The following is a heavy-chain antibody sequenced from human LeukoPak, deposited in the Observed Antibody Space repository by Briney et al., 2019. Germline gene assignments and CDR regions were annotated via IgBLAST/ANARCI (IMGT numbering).Heavy chain of an antibody. V-gene: IGHV4-34*01. J-gene: IGHJ5*02. CDR1: GGSFSGYS. CDR3: ASTLEGATTWFDP. D-gene: IGHD1-26*01. Sequence: SETLSLTCAVYGGSFSGYSWSWIRQPPGKGLEWIGEINHSGSTNYNPSLKSRVTISVDTSKNQFSLKLSSVTAADTAVYYCASTLEGATTWFDPWGQGTLVTVSS. CDR2: INHSGST.